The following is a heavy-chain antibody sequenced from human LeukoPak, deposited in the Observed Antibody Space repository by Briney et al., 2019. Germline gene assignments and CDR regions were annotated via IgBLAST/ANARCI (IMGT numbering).Heavy chain of an antibody. J-gene: IGHJ3*02. CDR1: GYTFTGYY. CDR2: INPNSGGT. CDR3: ARGVAYYYDSSGYYRDAFDI. D-gene: IGHD3-22*01. V-gene: IGHV1-2*02. Sequence: ASVKVSCKASGYTFTGYYMHWVRQAPGQGLEWMGWINPNSGGTNYAQKFQGRVTMTRETSISTAYMELSRLRSDDTAVYYCARGVAYYYDSSGYYRDAFDIWGQGTMVTVSS.